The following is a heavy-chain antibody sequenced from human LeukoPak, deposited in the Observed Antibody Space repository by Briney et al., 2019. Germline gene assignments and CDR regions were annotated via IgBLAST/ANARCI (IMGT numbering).Heavy chain of an antibody. D-gene: IGHD3-10*01. Sequence: SQTLSLTCTVSGGSISSGGYYWSWIRQHPGKGLEWIGYIYYSGSTYYNPSLKSRVTISVDTSKNQFSLKLSSVTAADTAVYYCARAPLPMVPYGMDVWGQGTTVTVSS. CDR1: GGSISSGGYY. J-gene: IGHJ6*02. CDR3: ARAPLPMVPYGMDV. V-gene: IGHV4-31*03. CDR2: IYYSGST.